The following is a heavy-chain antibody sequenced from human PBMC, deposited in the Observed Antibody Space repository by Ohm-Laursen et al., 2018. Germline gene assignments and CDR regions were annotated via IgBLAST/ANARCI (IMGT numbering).Heavy chain of an antibody. CDR1: GFTFSSYW. CDR3: VRDMNSGFRDFDS. CDR2: INSDGSDT. D-gene: IGHD5-12*01. J-gene: IGHJ4*02. Sequence: SLRLSCAASGFTFSSYWMHWVRQAPGKGLVWVSRINSDGSDTSYADSVKGRFTISRDNAKNTLYLQMNSLRAEDTAVYYCVRDMNSGFRDFDSWGQGTLVTVSS. V-gene: IGHV3-74*01.